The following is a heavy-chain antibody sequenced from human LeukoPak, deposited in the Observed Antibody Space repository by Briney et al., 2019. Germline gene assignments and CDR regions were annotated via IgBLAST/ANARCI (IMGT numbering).Heavy chain of an antibody. J-gene: IGHJ3*02. CDR2: ISYDGSNK. CDR1: GFTFSSYA. V-gene: IGHV3-30*04. Sequence: GGSLRLSCAASGFTFSSYAMHWVRQVPGKGLEWVAVISYDGSNKYYADSVKGRFTISRDNSKNTLYLQMNSLRAEDTAVYYCARDRGELPITNDAFDIWGQGTMVTVSS. CDR3: ARDRGELPITNDAFDI. D-gene: IGHD1-26*01.